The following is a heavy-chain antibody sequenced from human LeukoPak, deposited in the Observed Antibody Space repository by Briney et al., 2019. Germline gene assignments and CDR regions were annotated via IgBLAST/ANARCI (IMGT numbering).Heavy chain of an antibody. CDR2: IYYSGST. CDR3: ARTIAARPFDWFDP. D-gene: IGHD6-6*01. J-gene: IGHJ5*02. Sequence: SETLSLTCTVSGGSISSYYCSWIRQPPGKGLECIGYIYYSGSTNYNPSLKSRVTISVDTSKNQFSLKLSSVTAADTAVYYCARTIAARPFDWFDPWGQGTLVTVSS. CDR1: GGSISSYY. V-gene: IGHV4-59*01.